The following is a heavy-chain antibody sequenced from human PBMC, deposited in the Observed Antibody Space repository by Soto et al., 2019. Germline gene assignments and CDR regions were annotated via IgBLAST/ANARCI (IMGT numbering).Heavy chain of an antibody. CDR1: GGSVSSGTYY. V-gene: IGHV4-61*01. D-gene: IGHD2-2*01. Sequence: SETLSLTCTVSGGSVSSGTYYWSWIRQPPGKGLEWIGYFYYSGNNNYNPSLKSRVTISVDTSKNQFSLKLSSVTAADTAVYYCASISSRSIRLRSLGFDYWAQGTLVPVSS. CDR2: FYYSGNN. J-gene: IGHJ4*02. CDR3: ASISSRSIRLRSLGFDY.